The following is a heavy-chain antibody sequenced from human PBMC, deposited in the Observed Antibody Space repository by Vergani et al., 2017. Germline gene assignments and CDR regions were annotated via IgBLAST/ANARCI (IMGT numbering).Heavy chain of an antibody. CDR2: IRYDGSNK. CDR1: GFTFSSYG. Sequence: QVQLVESGGGVVQPGGSLRLSCAASGFTFSSYGMHWVRQAPGKGLEWVAFIRYDGSNKYYADSVKGRFTISRDNSKNTLYLQMNSLRAEDTAVYYCARKHDGDYYYYGMDVWGQGTTVVVSS. CDR3: ARKHDGDYYYYGMDV. J-gene: IGHJ6*02. D-gene: IGHD4-17*01. V-gene: IGHV3-30*02.